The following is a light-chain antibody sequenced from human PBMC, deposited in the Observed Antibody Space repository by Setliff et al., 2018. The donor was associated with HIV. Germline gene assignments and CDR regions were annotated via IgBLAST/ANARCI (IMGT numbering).Light chain of an antibody. V-gene: IGLV2-14*01. J-gene: IGLJ1*01. Sequence: SALTQPASVSGSPGQSVTISCTGISSDVVDFNFASWYQQLPGKDPKLIIYEVYDRPSGVSDRFSGSRSGNTASLTISGLQAEDEADYYCFSYVGSHPFVFGTGTKVTVL. CDR1: SSDVVDFNF. CDR2: EVY. CDR3: FSYVGSHPFV.